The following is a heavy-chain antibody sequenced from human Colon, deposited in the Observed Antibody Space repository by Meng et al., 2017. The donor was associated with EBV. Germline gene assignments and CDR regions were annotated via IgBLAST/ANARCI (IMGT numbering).Heavy chain of an antibody. D-gene: IGHD2-8*02. CDR3: ARDGGVTHIP. Sequence: VAGAGLVKPSGTRSLTCRVSGTSISTSNWWSWIRQSPGEGLEWIGAIYHNGQTNYNPSLKSRVSMSVDESKNEFSLNLKSVTAADTAVYYCARDGGVTHIPWGQGVLVTVSS. CDR1: GTSISTSNW. J-gene: IGHJ5*02. CDR2: IYHNGQT. V-gene: IGHV4-4*02.